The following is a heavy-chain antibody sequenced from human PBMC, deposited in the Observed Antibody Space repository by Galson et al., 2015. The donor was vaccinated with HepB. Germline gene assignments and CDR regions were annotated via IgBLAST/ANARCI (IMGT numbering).Heavy chain of an antibody. V-gene: IGHV4-59*01. J-gene: IGHJ6*03. CDR1: GGSISSFY. D-gene: IGHD3-10*01. Sequence: ETLSLTCTVSGGSISSFYWTWIRQPPGKGLEWIGYIYYTGSTSYNPSLKSRVTISVDTSKNQFSLKLRSVTAADTAVYYCARNFYGSGAYYLNYYYYHMDVWGRGTTVTVSS. CDR3: ARNFYGSGAYYLNYYYYHMDV. CDR2: IYYTGST.